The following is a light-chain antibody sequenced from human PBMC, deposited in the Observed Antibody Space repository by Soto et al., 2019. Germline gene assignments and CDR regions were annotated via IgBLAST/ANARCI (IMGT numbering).Light chain of an antibody. J-gene: IGKJ4*01. CDR1: QSISSR. Sequence: DIQMTQSPSTLSASVGDRVTITCRATQSISSRLAWYQQKPGKAPKILIYDASDLESGVPSRFSGSGSGTELTLTISSLQPDDFATYYCQQYNSYSLTFGGGTKVEIK. V-gene: IGKV1-5*01. CDR3: QQYNSYSLT. CDR2: DAS.